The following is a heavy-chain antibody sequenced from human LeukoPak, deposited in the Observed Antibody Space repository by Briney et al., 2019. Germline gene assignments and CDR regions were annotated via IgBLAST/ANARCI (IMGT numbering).Heavy chain of an antibody. Sequence: SVKVSCKASGGTFSSYTISWVRQAPGQGLEWMGRIIPILGIANYAQKFQGRVTITADKSTSTAYMELSSLRSEDTAVYYCARNGGGYSYGLKGSYYYYGMDVWGQGTTVTVSS. J-gene: IGHJ6*02. V-gene: IGHV1-69*02. D-gene: IGHD5-18*01. CDR2: IIPILGIA. CDR3: ARNGGGYSYGLKGSYYYYGMDV. CDR1: GGTFSSYT.